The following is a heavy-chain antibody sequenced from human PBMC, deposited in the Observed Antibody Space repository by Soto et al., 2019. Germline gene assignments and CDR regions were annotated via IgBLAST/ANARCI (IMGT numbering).Heavy chain of an antibody. Sequence: QLQLQESGSGLVKPSQTLSLTCAVSGDSITTGGHYWSWIRQPPGKGLEWSGYIYHSGSTFYNPSLKSRVTISEDRSKDHFSLQLTSVTAADTAVYYCARAGYDYGGTYPVFDPWVQGSLVTVSS. CDR1: GDSITTGGHY. V-gene: IGHV4-30-2*01. D-gene: IGHD4-17*01. CDR3: ARAGYDYGGTYPVFDP. J-gene: IGHJ5*02. CDR2: IYHSGST.